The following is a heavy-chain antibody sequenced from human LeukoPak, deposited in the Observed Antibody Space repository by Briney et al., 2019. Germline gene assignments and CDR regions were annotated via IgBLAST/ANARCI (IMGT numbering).Heavy chain of an antibody. Sequence: SETLSLTCAVYGGSFSGYYWGWIRQPPGKGLEWIGEINHSGSTNYNPSLKSRVTISVDTSKNQFSLKLSSVTAADTAVYYCAYQKFCGGDCYSANYYYYMDVWGKGTTVTVSS. CDR1: GGSFSGYY. CDR2: INHSGST. CDR3: AYQKFCGGDCYSANYYYYMDV. D-gene: IGHD2-21*02. V-gene: IGHV4-34*01. J-gene: IGHJ6*03.